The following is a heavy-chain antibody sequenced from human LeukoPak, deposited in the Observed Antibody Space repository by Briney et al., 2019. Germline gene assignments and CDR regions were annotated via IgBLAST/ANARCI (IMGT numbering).Heavy chain of an antibody. CDR2: IKQDGSET. Sequence: PGGSLRLSCAASGFMFSNHWMTWVRQAPGKGLEWVANIKQDGSETYYMDYVKGRFTISRDNAKNSLHLQMDSLRAEDTAVYYCARDQSIHPYPEVILDFWGQGALVTVS. CDR1: GFMFSNHW. D-gene: IGHD3-10*01. J-gene: IGHJ4*02. CDR3: ARDQSIHPYPEVILDF. V-gene: IGHV3-7*01.